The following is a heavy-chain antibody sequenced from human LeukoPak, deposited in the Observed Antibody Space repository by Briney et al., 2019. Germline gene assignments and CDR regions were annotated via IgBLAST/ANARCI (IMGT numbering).Heavy chain of an antibody. CDR2: INHSGST. Sequence: PSETLSLTCAVYGGSFSGYYWSWIRQPPGKGLEWIGEINHSGSTSYNPSLKSRVTISVDTSKNQFSLKLSSVTAADTAVYYCARGLTPYYDSSGYFLYWGQGTLVTVSS. J-gene: IGHJ4*02. D-gene: IGHD3-22*01. CDR1: GGSFSGYY. V-gene: IGHV4-34*01. CDR3: ARGLTPYYDSSGYFLY.